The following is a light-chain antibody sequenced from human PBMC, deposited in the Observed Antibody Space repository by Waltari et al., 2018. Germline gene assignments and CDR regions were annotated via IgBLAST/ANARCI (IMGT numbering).Light chain of an antibody. CDR1: TGDSGIINF. J-gene: IGLJ2*01. Sequence: ALPQLPPGSGPPGQWTPSSCFGPTGDSGIINFFSCYQHHPGKAPKGIIYEDSKRPSGVSNRFSGSKSGNTASLTISGLQAEDEADYHCCSYAGGYTHVVFGGGTKLTVL. CDR2: EDS. CDR3: CSYAGGYTHVV. V-gene: IGLV2-23*01.